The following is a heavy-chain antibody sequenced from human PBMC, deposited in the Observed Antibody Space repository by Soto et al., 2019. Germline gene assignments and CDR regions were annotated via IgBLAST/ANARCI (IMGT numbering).Heavy chain of an antibody. CDR1: GGSISSYY. CDR2: IYYSGST. Sequence: PSXTLSLTCTVSGGSISSYYCSWIVQPPGKGLEWIGYIYYSGSTNYNPSLKSRVTISVDTSKNQFSLKLSSVTAADTAVYYCARVVVGATTWFDPWGQGTLVTVSS. V-gene: IGHV4-59*01. D-gene: IGHD1-26*01. CDR3: ARVVVGATTWFDP. J-gene: IGHJ5*02.